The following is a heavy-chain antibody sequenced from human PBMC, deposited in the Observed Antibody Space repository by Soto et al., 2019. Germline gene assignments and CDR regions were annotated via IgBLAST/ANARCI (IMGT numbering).Heavy chain of an antibody. V-gene: IGHV1-18*01. Sequence: ASVKVSCKASGYTFTSYGISWVRQAPGQGLEWMGWISAYNGNTNYAQKLQGRVTMTTDTSTSTAYMELRSLRSDDTAVYYCARDSFPFYGSGSYYNVYFDYRGQGTLVTVSS. CDR2: ISAYNGNT. CDR1: GYTFTSYG. CDR3: ARDSFPFYGSGSYYNVYFDY. J-gene: IGHJ4*02. D-gene: IGHD3-10*01.